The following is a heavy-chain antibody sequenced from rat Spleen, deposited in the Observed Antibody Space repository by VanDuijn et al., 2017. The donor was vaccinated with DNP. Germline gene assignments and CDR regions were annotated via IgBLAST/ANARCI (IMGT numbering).Heavy chain of an antibody. D-gene: IGHD3-1*01. V-gene: IGHV5S13*01. CDR3: AAPPYVYNYWYFDF. CDR2: ITNSGGST. Sequence: EVQLVESGGGLVQPGRSLKLSCAASGFTFSNYGMAWVRQAPTKGLEWVASITNSGGSTYYRDSVKGRFTISRDNAKRTLYLQMDSLRSEDTATYYCAAPPYVYNYWYFDFWGPGTMVTVSS. J-gene: IGHJ1*01. CDR1: GFTFSNYG.